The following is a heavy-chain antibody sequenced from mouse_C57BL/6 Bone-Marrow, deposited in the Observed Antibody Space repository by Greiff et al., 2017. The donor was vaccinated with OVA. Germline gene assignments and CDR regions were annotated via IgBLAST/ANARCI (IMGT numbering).Heavy chain of an antibody. CDR1: GFSLTSYG. Sequence: VNVVESGPGLVQPAQSLTITCTASGFSLTSYGVHWVRQSPGQGLEWLGVIWSGGSTAYYAAIISRLSISKDNSNSKVFFKMNSLQADDAAIYYCASNYEGVNYAMDYWGQGTSVTVSS. CDR2: IWSGGST. J-gene: IGHJ4*01. CDR3: ASNYEGVNYAMDY. D-gene: IGHD1-1*01. V-gene: IGHV2-2*01.